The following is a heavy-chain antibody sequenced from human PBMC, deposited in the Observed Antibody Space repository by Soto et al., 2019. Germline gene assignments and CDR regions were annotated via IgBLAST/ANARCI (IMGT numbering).Heavy chain of an antibody. D-gene: IGHD6-13*01. CDR1: GYSFTSYW. Sequence: PGESLKISCEGSGYSFTSYWIGWVRQMPGKGLEWMGIIYPGDSDTRYSPSFQGQVTFSADKSISTAYLQWSSLKASDTATYYCARRGAAAGTKIYGMDVWGQGTTVTVSS. CDR2: IYPGDSDT. J-gene: IGHJ6*02. V-gene: IGHV5-51*01. CDR3: ARRGAAAGTKIYGMDV.